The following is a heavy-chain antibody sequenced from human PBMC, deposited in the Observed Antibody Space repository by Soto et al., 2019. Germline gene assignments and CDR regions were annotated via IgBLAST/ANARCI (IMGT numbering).Heavy chain of an antibody. J-gene: IGHJ6*02. CDR2: IYHSGST. V-gene: IGHV4-4*02. Sequence: SETLSLTCAVSGVSISSSNWWSWVRQPPGKGLEWIGEIYHSGSTNYNPSLKSRVTISVDKSKNQFSLKLSSVIAADTAVYYCARVSGSYYYGMDVWGQGTTVTVSS. D-gene: IGHD1-26*01. CDR1: GVSISSSNW. CDR3: ARVSGSYYYGMDV.